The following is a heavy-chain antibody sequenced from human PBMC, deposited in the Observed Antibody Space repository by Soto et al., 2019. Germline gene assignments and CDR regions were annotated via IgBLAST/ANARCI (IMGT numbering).Heavy chain of an antibody. CDR3: ARESEDLTSNFDY. CDR1: GFTFTRYS. Sequence: GGSLRLSCAASGFTFTRYSMNWVRQAPGKGLEWVSSISSTTNYIYYGDSMKGRFTISRDNAKNSLYLEMNSLRAEDTAVYYCARESEDLTSNFDYWVQGTLVTVSS. V-gene: IGHV3-21*06. CDR2: ISSTTNYI. J-gene: IGHJ4*02.